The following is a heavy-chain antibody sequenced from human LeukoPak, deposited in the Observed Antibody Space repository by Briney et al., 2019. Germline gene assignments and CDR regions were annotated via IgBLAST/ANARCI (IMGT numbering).Heavy chain of an antibody. CDR1: GFTFSDYY. D-gene: IGHD1-26*01. J-gene: IGHJ4*02. V-gene: IGHV3-11*04. CDR2: ISPSGITT. Sequence: GRSLRLSCAASGFTFSDYYMTWIRQAPGKGLEWVSYISPSGITTYYTDSVKGRFTISRDNAKNSLSLQINSLRVEDTAVYYCARAYTGSFSGTLEYWGRGTLVTVSS. CDR3: ARAYTGSFSGTLEY.